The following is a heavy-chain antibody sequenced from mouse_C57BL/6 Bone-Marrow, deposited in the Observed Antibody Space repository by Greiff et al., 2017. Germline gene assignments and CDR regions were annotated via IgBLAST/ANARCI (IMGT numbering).Heavy chain of an antibody. Sequence: VQLQQSGAEIVRPGASVKLSCTASGFNIKDDYMHWVKQRPEQGLEWIGWIDPENGDTEYASKFQGKATITADTSSNTAYLQLSSLTSEDTAVYYCTTGTAQMAWFAYWGQGTLVTVSA. J-gene: IGHJ3*01. CDR1: GFNIKDDY. CDR3: TTGTAQMAWFAY. D-gene: IGHD3-2*02. V-gene: IGHV14-4*01. CDR2: IDPENGDT.